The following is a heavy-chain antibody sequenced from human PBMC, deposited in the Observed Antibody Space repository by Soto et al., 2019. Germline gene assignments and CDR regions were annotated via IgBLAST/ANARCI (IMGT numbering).Heavy chain of an antibody. D-gene: IGHD3-3*01. J-gene: IGHJ4*02. Sequence: GGSLRLSCAASGFTFSSYAMSWVRQAPGKGLEWVSAISGSGGSTYYADSVKGRFTISRDNSKNTLYLQMNSLRAEDAAVYYCAKVGLERTGFLEWLLVDYWGQGTLVTVSS. CDR1: GFTFSSYA. CDR2: ISGSGGST. V-gene: IGHV3-23*01. CDR3: AKVGLERTGFLEWLLVDY.